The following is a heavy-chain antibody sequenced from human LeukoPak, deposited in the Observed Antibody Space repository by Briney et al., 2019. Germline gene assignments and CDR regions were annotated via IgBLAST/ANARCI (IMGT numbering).Heavy chain of an antibody. Sequence: GRSLRLSCAASGSTFSSYGMHWVRQAPGKGLEWVAVISYDGSNKYYADSVKGRFTISRDNSKNTLYLQMNSLRAEDTAVYYCAKASTTRAYYFDYWGQGTLVTVSS. J-gene: IGHJ4*02. V-gene: IGHV3-30*18. CDR2: ISYDGSNK. CDR1: GSTFSSYG. CDR3: AKASTTRAYYFDY. D-gene: IGHD4-11*01.